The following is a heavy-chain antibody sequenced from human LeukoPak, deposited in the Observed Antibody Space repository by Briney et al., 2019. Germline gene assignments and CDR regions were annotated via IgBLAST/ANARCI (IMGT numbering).Heavy chain of an antibody. CDR2: INANSGGT. V-gene: IGHV1-2*02. Sequence: ASVKVSCKASGYTFTGYYMHWVRQAPGQGLEWMGWINANSGGTNYAQKFQGRVTMTRDTSISTAYMELSRLRSDDTAVYYCARRYCSSTSCYGDYWGQGTLVTVSS. CDR3: ARRYCSSTSCYGDY. CDR1: GYTFTGYY. D-gene: IGHD2-2*01. J-gene: IGHJ4*02.